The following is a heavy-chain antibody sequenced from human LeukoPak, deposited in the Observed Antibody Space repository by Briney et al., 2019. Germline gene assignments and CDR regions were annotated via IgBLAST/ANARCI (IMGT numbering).Heavy chain of an antibody. J-gene: IGHJ4*02. V-gene: IGHV3-53*01. D-gene: IGHD2-2*02. Sequence: PGGSLRLSCAASGFTVSSNYMSWVRQAPGKGPEWVSVIYTGGSTYYADSVRGRFTISRDNSKNTLYLQMNSLRAEDTAVYYYARGYCSVNSCYKFDYWGQGTLVTVSS. CDR1: GFTVSSNY. CDR3: ARGYCSVNSCYKFDY. CDR2: IYTGGST.